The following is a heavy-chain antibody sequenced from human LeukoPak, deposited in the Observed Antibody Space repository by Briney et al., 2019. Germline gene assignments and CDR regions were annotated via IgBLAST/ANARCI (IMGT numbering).Heavy chain of an antibody. V-gene: IGHV3-23*01. CDR1: GFIFNSYA. CDR3: AKTTYTSDAFHI. CDR2: LSGSGDTT. D-gene: IGHD2/OR15-2a*01. J-gene: IGHJ3*02. Sequence: GGSLRLLCGASGFIFNSYAMHWVRQAPGKGLEWVSGLSGSGDTTYYADSVKGRFTISRDNSKNTVFLQMNSLRDDDTAVYYCAKTTYTSDAFHIWGQGTMVTVSS.